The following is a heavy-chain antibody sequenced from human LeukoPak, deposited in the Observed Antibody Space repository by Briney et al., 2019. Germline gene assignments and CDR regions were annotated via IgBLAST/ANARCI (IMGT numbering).Heavy chain of an antibody. Sequence: SETLSLTCTVSGGSISVGTYYWSWIRQPPGKGLEWIGYIYYSGSTYYNPSLKSRVSISVDTPKNQFSLKLSSVTAADTAVFYCARDRDGYNLDAFDIWGQGTMVTVSS. V-gene: IGHV4-30-4*08. J-gene: IGHJ3*02. D-gene: IGHD5-24*01. CDR3: ARDRDGYNLDAFDI. CDR2: IYYSGST. CDR1: GGSISVGTYY.